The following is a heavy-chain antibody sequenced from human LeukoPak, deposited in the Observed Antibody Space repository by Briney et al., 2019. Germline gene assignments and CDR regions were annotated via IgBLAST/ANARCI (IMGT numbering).Heavy chain of an antibody. CDR2: ARYTGST. V-gene: IGHV4-59*01. Sequence: KPSETLSLTCTVSGGSISGYYWTWIRQSPGKRPEWLAYARYTGSTNYNPSLKSRVTISVDTSKNQFSLKLSSVTAADTAVYYCARGSGSYYFSFPATDAFDIWGQGTMVTVSS. CDR1: GGSISGYY. CDR3: ARGSGSYYFSFPATDAFDI. D-gene: IGHD1-26*01. J-gene: IGHJ3*02.